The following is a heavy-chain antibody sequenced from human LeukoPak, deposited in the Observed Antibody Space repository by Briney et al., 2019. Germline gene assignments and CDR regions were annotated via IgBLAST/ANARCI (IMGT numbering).Heavy chain of an antibody. CDR3: ARAGYCSSTSCSLIDY. J-gene: IGHJ4*02. V-gene: IGHV4-34*01. D-gene: IGHD2-2*01. CDR1: GGSFSGYY. Sequence: SETLSLTCAVYGGSFSGYYWSWNRQPPGKGLEWIGEINHSGSTNYNPSLKSRVTISVDTSKNQFSLKLSSVTAADTAVYYCARAGYCSSTSCSLIDYWGQGTLVTVSS. CDR2: INHSGST.